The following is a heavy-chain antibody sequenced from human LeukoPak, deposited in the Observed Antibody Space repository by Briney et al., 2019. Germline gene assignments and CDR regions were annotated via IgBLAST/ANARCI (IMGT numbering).Heavy chain of an antibody. CDR1: GFTISSYW. J-gene: IGHJ6*03. V-gene: IGHV3-7*01. CDR3: AREWNGYYLAYYYIDF. D-gene: IGHD3-3*01. CDR2: IKQDGSEK. Sequence: GGSLRRSCAASGFTISSYWMSWVRQAPGKGLEWVANIKQDGSEKYYVDSVKGRFTISRDNAKNSLYLQMNSLRAEDMAVYYCAREWNGYYLAYYYIDFWGKGTTVTVSS.